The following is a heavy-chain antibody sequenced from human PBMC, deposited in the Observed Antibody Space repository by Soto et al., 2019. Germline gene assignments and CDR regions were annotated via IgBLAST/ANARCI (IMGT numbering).Heavy chain of an antibody. Sequence: EVQLLESGGGLVQPGGSLRLSCAASGFTFTTYAMSWVRQAPGKGLEWVSAISGGGGSTNYADSVKGRFTISRDNSKNTLYLQMNSLRAEDTAVYYCAKDEAEYYYDSSGYLMDWYFDLWGRGTLVTVSS. CDR2: ISGGGGST. CDR1: GFTFTTYA. J-gene: IGHJ2*01. D-gene: IGHD3-22*01. V-gene: IGHV3-23*01. CDR3: AKDEAEYYYDSSGYLMDWYFDL.